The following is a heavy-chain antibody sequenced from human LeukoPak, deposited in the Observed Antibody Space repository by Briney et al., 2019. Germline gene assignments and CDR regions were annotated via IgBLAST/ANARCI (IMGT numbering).Heavy chain of an antibody. Sequence: SETLSLTCTVSGGSISSGDYYWSWIRQPPGKGLEWIGRIYSSGSTNYNPSLKSRLTISLDTSKNQFSLKLSSVTAADTAVYYCARGNWNYFDYWGQGTLVPVSS. J-gene: IGHJ4*02. CDR2: IYSSGST. V-gene: IGHV4-61*02. D-gene: IGHD1-20*01. CDR1: GGSISSGDYY. CDR3: ARGNWNYFDY.